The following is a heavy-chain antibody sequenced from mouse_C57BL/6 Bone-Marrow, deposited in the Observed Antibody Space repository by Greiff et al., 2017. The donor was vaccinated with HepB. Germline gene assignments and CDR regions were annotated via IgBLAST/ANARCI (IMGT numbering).Heavy chain of an antibody. CDR1: GYTFTSYG. D-gene: IGHD2-1*01. CDR3: ARELWYPYYFDY. J-gene: IGHJ2*01. CDR2: IYPRSGNT. Sequence: QVHVKQSGAELARPGASVKLSCKASGYTFTSYGISWVKQRTGQGLEWIGEIYPRSGNTYYNEKFKGKATLTADKSSSTAYMELRSLTSEDSAVYFCARELWYPYYFDYWGQGTTLTVSS. V-gene: IGHV1-81*01.